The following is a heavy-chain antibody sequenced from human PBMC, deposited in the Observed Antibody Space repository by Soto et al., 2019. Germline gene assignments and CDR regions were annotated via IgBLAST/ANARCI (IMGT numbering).Heavy chain of an antibody. J-gene: IGHJ4*02. CDR1: GFTVSDNY. CDR2: ISGRGVDT. CDR3: AKDQTDVTLFDY. D-gene: IGHD2-21*02. Sequence: GGSLRLSCAASGFTVSDNYMSWVRQAPGKGLEWVSSISGRGVDTLYADSVKGRFTISRDNSRNTLYLQVNSLRAEDTAVYYCAKDQTDVTLFDYWGQGTLVTVSS. V-gene: IGHV3-23*01.